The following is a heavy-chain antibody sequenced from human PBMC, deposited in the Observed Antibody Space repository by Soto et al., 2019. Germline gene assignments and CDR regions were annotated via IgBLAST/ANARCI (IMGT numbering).Heavy chain of an antibody. CDR2: ISSSGSSV. J-gene: IGHJ4*02. CDR1: RFTFSTYE. D-gene: IGHD5-12*01. Sequence: PGGSLRLSCAASRFTFSTYEMHWVRQAPGKGLEWVSCISSSGSSVYYADSVKGRFTISRDNNRNSLYLQMNSLRDEDTALYYCVRYCSSTLCNGVATRTFDYWGQGALVTVSS. CDR3: VRYCSSTLCNGVATRTFDY. V-gene: IGHV3-48*03.